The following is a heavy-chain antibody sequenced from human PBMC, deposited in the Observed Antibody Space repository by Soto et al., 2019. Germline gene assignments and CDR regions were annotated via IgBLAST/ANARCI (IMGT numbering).Heavy chain of an antibody. CDR3: ARKQVVTMVRGAYSAEYYYYYYGMDV. V-gene: IGHV4-39*01. Sequence: SETLSLTCAVSGGSISSSSHYWGWIRQPPGKGLEWIGSIYYSGSTYYNPSLKSRVTISVDTSKNQFSLKLSSVTAADTAVYYCARKQVVTMVRGAYSAEYYYYYYGMDVWGQGTTVTVS. CDR1: GGSISSSSHY. D-gene: IGHD3-10*01. J-gene: IGHJ6*02. CDR2: IYYSGST.